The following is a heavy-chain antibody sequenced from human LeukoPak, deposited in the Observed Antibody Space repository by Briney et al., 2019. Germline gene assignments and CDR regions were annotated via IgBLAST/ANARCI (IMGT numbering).Heavy chain of an antibody. Sequence: ASGTLSLTCAVSGGSISSSNWWSWVRQPPGQGLEWIGEIYHSGSTNYNPSLKSRVTVSVDKSKNQFSLKLSSVTAADTAVYYCARGEGQLFRAYYYYGMDVWGQGTTVTVSS. V-gene: IGHV4-4*02. D-gene: IGHD1-1*01. CDR3: ARGEGQLFRAYYYYGMDV. CDR1: GGSISSSNW. J-gene: IGHJ6*02. CDR2: IYHSGST.